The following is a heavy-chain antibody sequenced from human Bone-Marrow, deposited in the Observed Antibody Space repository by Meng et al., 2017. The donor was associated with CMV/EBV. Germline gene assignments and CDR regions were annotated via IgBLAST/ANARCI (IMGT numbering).Heavy chain of an antibody. CDR1: GYTFTSYD. V-gene: IGHV1-8*01. CDR2: MNPNSGNT. J-gene: IGHJ6*02. Sequence: ASVKVSCKASGYTFTSYDINWVRQATGQGLEWMGWMNPNSGNTGYAQKFQGRVTITRNTSISTAYMELSSLRSEDTAVYYCARAGSHDFWSGYLSYYYYYGMNVWGQGTTVTVPS. D-gene: IGHD3-3*01. CDR3: ARAGSHDFWSGYLSYYYYYGMNV.